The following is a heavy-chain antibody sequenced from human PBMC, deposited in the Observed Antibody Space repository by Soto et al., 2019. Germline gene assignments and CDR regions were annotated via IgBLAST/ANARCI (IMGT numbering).Heavy chain of an antibody. CDR3: ASDGAPTGY. Sequence: QVQLVQSGAEVKKPGASVKVSCKASCYTFSSYHISWVRQAPGQGLERMGWISAYNGNTNYAQKLQGRVTITTDTATSTAYMELRSPGSDDTALYYCASDGAPTGYWGQGTLVTVSS. V-gene: IGHV1-18*01. CDR1: CYTFSSYH. J-gene: IGHJ4*02. CDR2: ISAYNGNT. D-gene: IGHD3-16*01.